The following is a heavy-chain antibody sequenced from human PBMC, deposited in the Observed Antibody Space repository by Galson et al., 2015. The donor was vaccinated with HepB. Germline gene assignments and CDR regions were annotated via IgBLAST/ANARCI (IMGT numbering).Heavy chain of an antibody. J-gene: IGHJ2*01. CDR2: IYWDDDK. Sequence: PALVKPTPTLTLTCTFSGFSLSTSGVGVGWIRQPPGKALEWLALIYWDDDKRYSPSLKSRLTITKDTSKNQVVLTMTNMDPVDTATYYCAHRSLLVGGGDGRGYFDLWGRGTLVTVSS. D-gene: IGHD2-21*02. CDR3: AHRSLLVGGGDGRGYFDL. V-gene: IGHV2-5*02. CDR1: GFSLSTSGVG.